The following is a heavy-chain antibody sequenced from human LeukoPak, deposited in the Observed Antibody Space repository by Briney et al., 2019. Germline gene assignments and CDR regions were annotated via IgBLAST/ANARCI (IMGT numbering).Heavy chain of an antibody. CDR2: INPDSGGT. J-gene: IGHJ3*02. D-gene: IGHD3-22*01. V-gene: IGHV1-2*02. CDR1: GYTFTGHY. CDR3: ASIYDSSGGENAFDI. Sequence: ASVKVSCKTSGYTFTGHYINWVRQAPGQGLEWMGWINPDSGGTNYAQKFQGRVTMTRDTSISTVYMELSRLRSDDTAVYYCASIYDSSGGENAFDIWGQGTMVTVSS.